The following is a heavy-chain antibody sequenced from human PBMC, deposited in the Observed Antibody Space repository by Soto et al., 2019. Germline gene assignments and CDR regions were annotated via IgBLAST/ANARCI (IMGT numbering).Heavy chain of an antibody. CDR2: RYYSGNT. D-gene: IGHD3-22*01. CDR3: ARGGYDTSGQTFIGWGPDC. CDR1: GVSITSGSYY. J-gene: IGHJ4*02. V-gene: IGHV4-30-4*01. Sequence: HVQLQESGPGPVTPSQTLSLSCTVSGVSITSGSYYWTWVRQPRGKGLEWIGYRYYSGNTYYNPSLNGRATISVDTSNNQFSLKLTSVTAADTAVYYCARGGYDTSGQTFIGWGPDCWGQGTLVTVSS.